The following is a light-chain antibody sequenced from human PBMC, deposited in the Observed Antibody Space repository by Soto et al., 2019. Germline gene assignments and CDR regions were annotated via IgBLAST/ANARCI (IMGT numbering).Light chain of an antibody. V-gene: IGLV2-14*01. J-gene: IGLJ2*01. CDR3: NSYTSSSTVA. CDR1: SSDVGGYDY. CDR2: DVS. Sequence: QSALTQPASVSESPGQSVTISCTGTSSDVGGYDYVSWYQQRPGKAPQLLIYDVSIRPSGVSDRFSGSKSGNTASLTISGLQAEDEADYYCNSYTSSSTVAFGGGTKVTVL.